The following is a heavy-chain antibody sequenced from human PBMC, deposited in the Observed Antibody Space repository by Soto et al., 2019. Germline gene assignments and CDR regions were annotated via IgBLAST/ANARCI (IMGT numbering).Heavy chain of an antibody. D-gene: IGHD5-18*01. Sequence: QVQLVESGGGVVQPGRSLRLSCAASGFTFSSYGMHWVRQAPGKGLEWVAVISYDGSNKYYADSVKRRFTNSRDNSITTLYLQMTRQRAEAMYVYYCTKDLGPTARIQLLLADGMDVGGEGTTVTFPS. CDR2: ISYDGSNK. J-gene: IGHJ6*04. CDR1: GFTFSSYG. CDR3: TKDLGPTARIQLLLADGMDV. V-gene: IGHV3-30*18.